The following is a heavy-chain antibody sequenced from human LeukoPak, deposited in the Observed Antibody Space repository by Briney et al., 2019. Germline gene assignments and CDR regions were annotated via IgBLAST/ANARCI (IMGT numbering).Heavy chain of an antibody. J-gene: IGHJ6*02. CDR1: GGSFSGYY. D-gene: IGHD1-1*01. CDR2: INHSGST. Sequence: SETLSLTSAVYGGSFSGYYWSWIRQPPGKGLEWIGEINHSGSTNYNPSLKSRVTISVDTSKNPFSLKLSSVTAADTAVYHCARVQLERRGLALYGMDVWGQGTTVTVSS. CDR3: ARVQLERRGLALYGMDV. V-gene: IGHV4-34*01.